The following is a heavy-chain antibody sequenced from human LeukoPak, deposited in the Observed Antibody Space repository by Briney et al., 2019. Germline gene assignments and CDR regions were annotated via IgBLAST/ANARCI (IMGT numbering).Heavy chain of an antibody. CDR2: IYYSGNI. V-gene: IGHV4-39*01. CDR1: GGSISSSSYY. J-gene: IGHJ4*02. CDR3: QSRYLEWLLDY. Sequence: PSETLSLTCTVSGGSISSSSYYWGRIRQPPGKGLEWIGSIYYSGNIYYNPSLKSRVTIFVDTSKNQFSLKLCSVTAADTAVYYCQSRYLEWLLDYWGQGTLVTVSS. D-gene: IGHD3-3*01.